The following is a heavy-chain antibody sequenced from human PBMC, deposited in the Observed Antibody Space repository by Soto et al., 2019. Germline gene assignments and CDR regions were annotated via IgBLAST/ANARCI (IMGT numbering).Heavy chain of an antibody. CDR2: IYKSATT. V-gene: IGHV4-30-4*01. CDR3: ARGRYCLTGRCFPNWFDS. J-gene: IGHJ5*01. CDR1: GDSISTVDYF. D-gene: IGHD2-15*01. Sequence: SETLSLTCSVSGDSISTVDYFWAWIRQPPGQALEYIGYIYKSATTCYNPSFESRVAISLDTSKSQFSLNVTSVTAADTAVYFCARGRYCLTGRCFPNWFDSWGQGTLVTVSS.